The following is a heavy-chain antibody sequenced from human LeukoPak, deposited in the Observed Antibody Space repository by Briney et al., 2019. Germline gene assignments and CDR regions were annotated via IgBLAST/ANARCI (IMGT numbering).Heavy chain of an antibody. D-gene: IGHD2/OR15-2a*01. CDR2: IKEDGSEK. Sequence: PGGSLRLSCAASGFTFSSYWMSWVRQAPGKGLEWVANIKEDGSEKYYVDSVKGRFTISRDKAKNSLYLQMNSLRAEDTAVYYCARVVYFYLYYLDDWGQGTLVTVSS. V-gene: IGHV3-7*01. CDR1: GFTFSSYW. CDR3: ARVVYFYLYYLDD. J-gene: IGHJ4*02.